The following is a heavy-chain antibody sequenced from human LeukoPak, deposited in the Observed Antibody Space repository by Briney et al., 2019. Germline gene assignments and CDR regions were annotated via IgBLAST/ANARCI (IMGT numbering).Heavy chain of an antibody. J-gene: IGHJ4*02. CDR1: GFTFSSYA. D-gene: IGHD6-13*01. Sequence: GKSLRLSCAASGFTFSSYAMHWVRQAPGKGLEWVAVISYDGSNKYYADSVKGRFTISRDNAKNTLYLQMNSLRAEDTAVYYCARGHPRDIAAAGTGLDYWGQGTLVTVSS. V-gene: IGHV3-30-3*01. CDR3: ARGHPRDIAAAGTGLDY. CDR2: ISYDGSNK.